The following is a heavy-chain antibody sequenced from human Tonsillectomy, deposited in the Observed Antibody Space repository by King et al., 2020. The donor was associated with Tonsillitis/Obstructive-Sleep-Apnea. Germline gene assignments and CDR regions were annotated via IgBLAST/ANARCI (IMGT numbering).Heavy chain of an antibody. CDR2: ISVSGGST. V-gene: IGHV3-23*04. J-gene: IGHJ2*01. Sequence: VQLVESGGGLVQPGGSLRLSCAASGFTFSNSAMSWVRQAPGKGLEWVSAISVSGGSTYYADSVKGRLTISRDNSKNTLYLQMNSLRAEDTAVYYCAKDGDWGMNWYFDLWGRGTLVTVSS. CDR3: AKDGDWGMNWYFDL. CDR1: GFTFSNSA. D-gene: IGHD3-16*01.